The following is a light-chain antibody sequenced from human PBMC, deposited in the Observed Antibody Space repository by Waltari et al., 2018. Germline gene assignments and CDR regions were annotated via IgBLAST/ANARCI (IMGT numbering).Light chain of an antibody. CDR2: YRSDSGR. Sequence: QAVLTQPSSLSASPGASASLTCTLRSGIDVGTYRIYWYQQKPGSPPHYLLRYRSDSGRQQGFGVPSRFSGSKYASANAGILLISGLQSDDEADYYCMIWDSSAWVFGGGTKLTVL. CDR1: SGIDVGTYR. J-gene: IGLJ3*02. CDR3: MIWDSSAWV. V-gene: IGLV5-45*03.